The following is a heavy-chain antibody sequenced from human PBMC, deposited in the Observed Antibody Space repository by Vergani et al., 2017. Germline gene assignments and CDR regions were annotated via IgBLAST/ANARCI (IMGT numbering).Heavy chain of an antibody. CDR3: ASPRINDYSNPRAPYYYYYMDV. Sequence: QLQLVQSGAEVKKPGSSVKVSCKASGGTFSSYTISWVRQAPGQGLEWMGRIIPILGIANYAQKFQGRVTITADKSTSTAYMELSSLRSEDTAVYYCASPRINDYSNPRAPYYYYYMDVWGKGTTVTVSS. J-gene: IGHJ6*03. CDR2: IIPILGIA. D-gene: IGHD4-11*01. V-gene: IGHV1-69*02. CDR1: GGTFSSYT.